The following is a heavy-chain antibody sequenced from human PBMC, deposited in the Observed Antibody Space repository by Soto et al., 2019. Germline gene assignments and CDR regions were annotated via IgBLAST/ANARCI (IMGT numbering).Heavy chain of an antibody. D-gene: IGHD2-15*01. CDR2: IYTTGAT. V-gene: IGHV4-31*03. Sequence: PSETLSLTCSVSGASISGGGYYWSWIRQHPEKGLEWIGYIYTTGATYYNPSLKSRVIISLERSQNQFSLNLRSMTAADTAVYYCARAADSFPYYGLDVWGQGTTVTVSS. CDR3: ARAADSFPYYGLDV. J-gene: IGHJ6*02. CDR1: GASISGGGYY.